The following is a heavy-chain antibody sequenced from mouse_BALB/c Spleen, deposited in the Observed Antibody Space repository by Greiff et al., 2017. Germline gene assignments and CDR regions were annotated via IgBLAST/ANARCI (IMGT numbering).Heavy chain of an antibody. Sequence: EVQLQQSGAELVKPGASVKLSCTASGFNIKDSYMHWVKQRPEQGLEWIGRIDPANGNTKYDPKFQGKATITADTSSNTAYLQLSSLTSEDTAVYYCARNYGNSYYYAMDYWGQGTSVTVSS. J-gene: IGHJ4*01. D-gene: IGHD2-1*01. CDR1: GFNIKDSY. CDR3: ARNYGNSYYYAMDY. V-gene: IGHV14-3*02. CDR2: IDPANGNT.